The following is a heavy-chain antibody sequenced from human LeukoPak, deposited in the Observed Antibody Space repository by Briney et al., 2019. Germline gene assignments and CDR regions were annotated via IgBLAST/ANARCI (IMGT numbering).Heavy chain of an antibody. D-gene: IGHD2-2*01. J-gene: IGHJ5*02. CDR3: ARLRGVVVPAANNWFDP. V-gene: IGHV4-34*01. CDR2: INHSGST. Sequence: SETLSLTCAVYGGSFSGYYWSWIRQPPGKGLEWIGEINHSGSTNYNPSLKSRVTISVDTSKNQFSLKLSSVTAADTAVYYCARLRGVVVPAANNWFDPWGQGTLVTVSS. CDR1: GGSFSGYY.